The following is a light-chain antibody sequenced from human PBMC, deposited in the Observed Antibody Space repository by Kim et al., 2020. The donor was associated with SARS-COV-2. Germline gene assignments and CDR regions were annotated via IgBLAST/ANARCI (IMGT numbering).Light chain of an antibody. CDR1: SGSIATNY. Sequence: GKTVTISCTRSSGSIATNYVQWYRQRPGSAPTTVIFEDDQRPSGVPDRFSGSIDTSSNSASLTISGLTIEDEADYYCQSYDASHQVFGGGTQLTVL. CDR2: EDD. J-gene: IGLJ3*02. CDR3: QSYDASHQV. V-gene: IGLV6-57*03.